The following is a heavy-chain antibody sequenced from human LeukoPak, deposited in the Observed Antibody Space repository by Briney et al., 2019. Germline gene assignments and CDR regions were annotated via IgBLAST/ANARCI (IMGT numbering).Heavy chain of an antibody. CDR1: GFTVSSNY. D-gene: IGHD2-15*01. CDR2: IYSGGST. CDR3: ARGRINCSGGSCYESYFDY. V-gene: IGHV3-53*01. J-gene: IGHJ4*02. Sequence: GGSLRLSCAASGFTVSSNYMSWVRQAPGKGLEWVSVIYSGGSTYYADSVKGRFTISRDNSKNTLYLQMNSLRAEDTAVYYCARGRINCSGGSCYESYFDYWGQGTLVTVSS.